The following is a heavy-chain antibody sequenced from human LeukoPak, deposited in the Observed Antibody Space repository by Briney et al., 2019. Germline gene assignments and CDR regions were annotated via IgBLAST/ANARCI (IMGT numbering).Heavy chain of an antibody. J-gene: IGHJ3*02. V-gene: IGHV4-61*02. Sequence: SETLSLTCTVSGGSISSGSYYWSWIRQPAGKGLEWIGRIYTSGSTNYNPSLKSRVTISVDTSKNQFSLKLSSVTAADTAVYYCARAPRITVVTQDAFDIWGQGTMVTVSS. CDR2: IYTSGST. CDR3: ARAPRITVVTQDAFDI. D-gene: IGHD4-23*01. CDR1: GGSISSGSYY.